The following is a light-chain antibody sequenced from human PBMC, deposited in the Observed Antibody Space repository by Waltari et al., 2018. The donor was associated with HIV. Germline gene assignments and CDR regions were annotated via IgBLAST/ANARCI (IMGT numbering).Light chain of an antibody. CDR3: AAWDDSLNGFYV. V-gene: IGLV1-44*01. Sequence: QSVLTQPPSASGTPGQRVTISCSGSSSNIGSNTVNWYQQLPGTAPKLLIYSNNPRPSGVPDRCSGSKSGTSASLAISGLQSEDEADYYCAAWDDSLNGFYVFGTGTKVTVL. CDR2: SNN. J-gene: IGLJ1*01. CDR1: SSNIGSNT.